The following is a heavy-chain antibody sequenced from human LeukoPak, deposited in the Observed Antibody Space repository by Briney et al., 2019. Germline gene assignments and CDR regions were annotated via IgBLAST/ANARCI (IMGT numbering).Heavy chain of an antibody. D-gene: IGHD6-19*01. CDR3: AKDADSSGWYCDY. Sequence: GGSLRLSCAASGFTFSSDGMHWVRQAPGKGLEWVAFIRYDGSNKYYADSVKGRFTISRDNSKNTLYLQMNSRRAEDTAVYYCAKDADSSGWYCDYWGQGTLVTVSS. V-gene: IGHV3-30*02. J-gene: IGHJ4*02. CDR2: IRYDGSNK. CDR1: GFTFSSDG.